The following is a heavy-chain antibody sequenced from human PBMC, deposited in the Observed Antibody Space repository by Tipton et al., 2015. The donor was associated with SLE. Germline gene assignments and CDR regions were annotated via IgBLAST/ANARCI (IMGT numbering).Heavy chain of an antibody. CDR2: IDSQGSVT. CDR1: GFPFTSVW. J-gene: IGHJ4*02. Sequence: SLRLSCAASGFPFTSVWMHWVRQPPGKGLVWISEIDSQGSVTNYADSVEDRFSIFRDNAKNTLFLEMNNLRVDDTAFYYCASLSAPSDYWGQGSLVTVSS. V-gene: IGHV3-74*01. CDR3: ASLSAPSDY.